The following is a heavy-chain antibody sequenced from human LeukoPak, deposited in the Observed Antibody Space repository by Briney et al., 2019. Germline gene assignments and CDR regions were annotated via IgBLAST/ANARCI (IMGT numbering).Heavy chain of an antibody. J-gene: IGHJ3*02. D-gene: IGHD6-19*01. V-gene: IGHV3-64D*06. CDR1: GFTFSNYA. CDR2: LRTNGGIT. Sequence: GGSLRLSCSASGFTFSNYAMHWVRPAPGKGLEFVSTLRTNGGITYYADSVKGRFTISSNISKNTVYLQMSSLRAEDTAVYYCVKGHIAVAVVGAFDIWGQGTMVTVSS. CDR3: VKGHIAVAVVGAFDI.